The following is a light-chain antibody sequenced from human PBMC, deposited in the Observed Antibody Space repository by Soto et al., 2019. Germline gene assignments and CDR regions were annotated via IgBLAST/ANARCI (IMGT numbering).Light chain of an antibody. CDR2: YDS. CDR3: QVWDITTDHYV. CDR1: NIGSKR. V-gene: IGLV3-21*04. J-gene: IGLJ1*01. Sequence: SYELTQPPSVSVAPEKTARLTCGGDNIGSKRVNWYRQQPGQAPVLVIYYDSDRPSGSPERFSGSNSRNTATLTIISVEAGDEAADYCQVWDITTDHYVFGTGTKLTVL.